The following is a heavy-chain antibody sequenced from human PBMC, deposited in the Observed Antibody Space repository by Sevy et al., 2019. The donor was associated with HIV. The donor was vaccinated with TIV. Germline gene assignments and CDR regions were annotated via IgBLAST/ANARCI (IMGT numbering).Heavy chain of an antibody. CDR1: GFTFGTYA. CDR3: ARRPDFGVIIPTGVLDV. D-gene: IGHD3-3*01. V-gene: IGHV3-23*01. Sequence: GGSLRLSCAGSGFTFGTYAMTWVRQAPGKGLQWVSVISDSGRSTYYADSVQGRVTISRDNSKNTMHLHMNGLRVEDTATYYCARRPDFGVIIPTGVLDVWGQGTTVTVSS. CDR2: ISDSGRST. J-gene: IGHJ6*02.